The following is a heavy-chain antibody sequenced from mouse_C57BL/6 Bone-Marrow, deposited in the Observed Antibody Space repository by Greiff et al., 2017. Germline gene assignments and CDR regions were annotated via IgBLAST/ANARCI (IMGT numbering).Heavy chain of an antibody. D-gene: IGHD1-1*01. CDR3: ARLYDSPDY. J-gene: IGHJ2*01. Sequence: EVQGVESGGDLVKPGGSLKLSCAASGFTFSSYGMSWVRQTPDKRLEWVATISSGGSYTYYPDSVKGRFTISRDNAKNTLYLQMSSLKSEDTAMYYCARLYDSPDYWGQGTTLTVSS. CDR2: ISSGGSYT. V-gene: IGHV5-6*01. CDR1: GFTFSSYG.